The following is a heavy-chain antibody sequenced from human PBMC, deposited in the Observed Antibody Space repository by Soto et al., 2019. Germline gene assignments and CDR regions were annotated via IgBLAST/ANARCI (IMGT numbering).Heavy chain of an antibody. CDR3: ARGQEGVVATH. V-gene: IGHV4-34*01. Sequence: QVQLQQWGAGLLKPSETLSLNCAVTGGSLSGYYWSWIRQLPGKGLEWIGEVKDGGHTNYRPSLRGRVTISSDTSNNQFSLRLNSVTAADTGVYYCARGQEGVVATHWDQGSLVTVSS. J-gene: IGHJ4*02. D-gene: IGHD5-12*01. CDR2: VKDGGHT. CDR1: GGSLSGYY.